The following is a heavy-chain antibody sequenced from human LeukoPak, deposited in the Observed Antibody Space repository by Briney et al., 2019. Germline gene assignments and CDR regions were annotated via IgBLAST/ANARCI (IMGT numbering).Heavy chain of an antibody. J-gene: IGHJ4*02. CDR1: GFTFTKYW. D-gene: IGHD3-9*01. Sequence: GGSLRLSCAASGFTFTKYWMTWVRQAPGKGLEYVSAISSNGGSTYYANSVKGRFTISRDNSKNTLYLQMGSLRAEDMAVYYCARDEGDWDLDYWGQGTLVTVSS. CDR3: ARDEGDWDLDY. CDR2: ISSNGGST. V-gene: IGHV3-64*01.